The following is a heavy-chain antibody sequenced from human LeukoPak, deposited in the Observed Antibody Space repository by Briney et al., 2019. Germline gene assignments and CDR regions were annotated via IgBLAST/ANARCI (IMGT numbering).Heavy chain of an antibody. D-gene: IGHD4-17*01. Sequence: GASVKVSCKASGYTFTGYYMHWVRQAPGQGLEWMGWINPNSGGTNYAQKFQGRVTMTRDTSISTAYMELSRLRPDDTAVYYCAGTTVTTDWFDPWGQGTLVTVSS. CDR2: INPNSGGT. CDR3: AGTTVTTDWFDP. J-gene: IGHJ5*02. V-gene: IGHV1-2*02. CDR1: GYTFTGYY.